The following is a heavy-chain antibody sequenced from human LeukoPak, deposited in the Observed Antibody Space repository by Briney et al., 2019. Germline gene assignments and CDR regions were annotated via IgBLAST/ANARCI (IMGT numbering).Heavy chain of an antibody. D-gene: IGHD6-13*01. Sequence: ASVKVSCKASGYTFTSYGISWVRQAPGQGLEWMGWISAYNGNTNYAQKLQGRVTMTTDTSTSTAYMELRSLRSDDTAVYYCASLGGAAAGKQSYYYYYMDVWGKGTTVTVSS. CDR1: GYTFTSYG. J-gene: IGHJ6*03. CDR2: ISAYNGNT. V-gene: IGHV1-18*01. CDR3: ASLGGAAAGKQSYYYYYMDV.